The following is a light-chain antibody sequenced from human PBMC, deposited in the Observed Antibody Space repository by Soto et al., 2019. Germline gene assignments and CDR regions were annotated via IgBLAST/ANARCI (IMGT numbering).Light chain of an antibody. CDR3: QQRSNWPLT. V-gene: IGKV3-11*01. CDR1: QSVSNY. J-gene: IGKJ4*01. Sequence: EIVLTQSPASLSVSPGERATLSCRASQSVSNYLAWYQQKPGQAPRLLIYDASNRATGIPARFSGSGSGTDFTLDISSLEPEDFAVYYCQQRSNWPLTFGGGTKVEIK. CDR2: DAS.